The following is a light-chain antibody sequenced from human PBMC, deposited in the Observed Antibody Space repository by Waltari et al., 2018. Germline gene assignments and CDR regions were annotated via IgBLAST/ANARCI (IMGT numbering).Light chain of an antibody. Sequence: QSALTQPASVSGSPGQSSTIPCTGTGSTVGTYNLASWYQQHPGKAPQLIIYALSQRPSGVSDRFSGSKSGNTASLTISGLQAGDEADYYCSSYERTSTLVFGGGTKLTVL. V-gene: IGLV2-23*02. CDR1: GSTVGTYNL. J-gene: IGLJ2*01. CDR2: ALS. CDR3: SSYERTSTLV.